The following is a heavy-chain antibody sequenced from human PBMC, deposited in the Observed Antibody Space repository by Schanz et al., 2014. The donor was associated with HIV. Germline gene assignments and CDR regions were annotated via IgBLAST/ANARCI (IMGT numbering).Heavy chain of an antibody. CDR2: FGVSGTTT. V-gene: IGHV3-23*04. D-gene: IGHD6-19*01. CDR3: ARDGSSGWQDPFDY. Sequence: EVQLVESGGGLVQPGASLRLSCAVSGFTIRSYTMSWVRQAPGKGLEWIATFGVSGTTTNYADSVKGRFTISRDTSKKTLSLQMNSLRAEDTAVYYCARDGSSGWQDPFDYWGQGTLVTVSS. J-gene: IGHJ4*02. CDR1: GFTIRSYT.